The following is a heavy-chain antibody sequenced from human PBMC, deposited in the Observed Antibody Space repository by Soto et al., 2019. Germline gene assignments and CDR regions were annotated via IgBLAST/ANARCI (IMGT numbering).Heavy chain of an antibody. V-gene: IGHV3-23*01. D-gene: IGHD6-13*01. J-gene: IGHJ4*02. CDR2: ISGSGDST. CDR1: GFTFSNYA. CDR3: AFPAIGAAGKTGFDY. Sequence: EVQLLESGGALVQPGGSLRLSCAASGFTFSNYAMSWVRQAPGKGLEWVSAISGSGDSTYYAESVKGRFTISRDNSKNTLYLQMYSVRAEDTAIYYCAFPAIGAAGKTGFDYWGQGTLVTVSS.